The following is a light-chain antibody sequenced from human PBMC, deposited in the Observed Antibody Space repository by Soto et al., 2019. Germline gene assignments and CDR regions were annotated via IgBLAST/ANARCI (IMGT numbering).Light chain of an antibody. Sequence: QSVLTQPASVSGSPGQSITISCTGTSSDVGGYNYVSWYQQHPGKVPKLMIYDVSNRPSGVSNRFSGSKSGNTASPTISGLQAEDEADYYCSSYTSSSRYVFGTGTKVTV. V-gene: IGLV2-14*01. CDR1: SSDVGGYNY. CDR2: DVS. CDR3: SSYTSSSRYV. J-gene: IGLJ1*01.